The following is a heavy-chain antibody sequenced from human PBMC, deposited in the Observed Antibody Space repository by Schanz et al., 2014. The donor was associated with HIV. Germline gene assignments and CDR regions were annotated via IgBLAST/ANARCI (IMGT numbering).Heavy chain of an antibody. CDR2: ISGSSIT. D-gene: IGHD6-6*01. Sequence: EVQLLESGGGLVQPGGSLRLSCAASGFTFSSYAMSWVRQAPGKGLEWVSAISGSSITYSADSVKGRFTISRDNSKSTLYLQLSSLRADDTAIYYCAKGGSSSVLAYYYYGMDVWGRGTTVTVSS. CDR3: AKGGSSSVLAYYYYGMDV. V-gene: IGHV3-23*01. J-gene: IGHJ6*02. CDR1: GFTFSSYA.